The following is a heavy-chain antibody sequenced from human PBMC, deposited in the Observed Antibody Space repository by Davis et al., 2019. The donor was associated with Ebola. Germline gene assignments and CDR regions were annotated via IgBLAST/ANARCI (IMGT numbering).Heavy chain of an antibody. Sequence: PSETLSLTCTVSGGSISSYYWSWIRQPPGKGLEWIGYIYYSGSTNYNPSLKSRVTISVDTSKNQFSLKLSSVTAADTAVYYCARARLPAAEHDYWGQGTLVTVSS. CDR1: GGSISSYY. CDR2: IYYSGST. J-gene: IGHJ4*02. D-gene: IGHD6-13*01. V-gene: IGHV4-59*01. CDR3: ARARLPAAEHDY.